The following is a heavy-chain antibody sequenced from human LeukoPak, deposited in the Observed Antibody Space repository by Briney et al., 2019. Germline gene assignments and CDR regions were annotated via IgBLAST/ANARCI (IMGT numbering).Heavy chain of an antibody. V-gene: IGHV4-59*01. J-gene: IGHJ6*04. D-gene: IGHD3-3*01. CDR2: IYYSGST. CDR3: ARDHTIFGVDV. CDR1: GGSISSYY. Sequence: SETLSLTCTVSGGSISSYYWSWIRQPPGKGLEWIGYIYYSGSTNYNPSLKSRVTISVDTSKNQFSLKLSSVTAADTAVYYCARDHTIFGVDVWGKGTTVTVSS.